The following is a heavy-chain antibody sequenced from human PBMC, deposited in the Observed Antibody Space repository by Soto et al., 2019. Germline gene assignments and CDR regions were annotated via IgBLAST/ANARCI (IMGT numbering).Heavy chain of an antibody. V-gene: IGHV4-30-4*02. D-gene: IGHD5-12*01. Sequence: SETLSLTCTVSGGSISSGDYYWSWIRQPPGKGLEWIGYIYYSGSTYYNPSLKSRVTISVDTSKNQFSLKLSSVTAADTAVYYCARSYSGYVFDWFDPWGQGTLVTVSS. CDR1: GGSISSGDYY. J-gene: IGHJ5*02. CDR2: IYYSGST. CDR3: ARSYSGYVFDWFDP.